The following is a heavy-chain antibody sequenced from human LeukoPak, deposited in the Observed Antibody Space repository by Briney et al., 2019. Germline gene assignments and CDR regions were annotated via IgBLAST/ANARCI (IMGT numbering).Heavy chain of an antibody. CDR3: AKGGIAVTGTSYYYYMDV. J-gene: IGHJ6*03. Sequence: GGSLRLSCAASRFTFSSYAMSWVRQAPGKGLEWVSAISGSGDYTYYADSVKGRFTISRDNSKNTLYLQMNSLRAEDTAVFYCAKGGIAVTGTSYYYYMDVWGKGTTVTVSS. D-gene: IGHD6-19*01. CDR1: RFTFSSYA. V-gene: IGHV3-23*01. CDR2: ISGSGDYT.